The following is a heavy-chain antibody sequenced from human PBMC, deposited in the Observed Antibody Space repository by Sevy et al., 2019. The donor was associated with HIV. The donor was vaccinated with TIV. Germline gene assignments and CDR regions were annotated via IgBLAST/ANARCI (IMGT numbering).Heavy chain of an antibody. V-gene: IGHV3-23*01. J-gene: IGHJ3*02. CDR2: ISGSGGST. D-gene: IGHD2-15*01. CDR1: GFTFSSYA. CDR3: AKTYQPGYCSGGSCYSGSQGAFDI. Sequence: GGSLRLSCAASGFTFSSYAMSWVRQAPGKGLEWVSAISGSGGSTYYADSVKGRFTISRDNSKNTLYLQMNSLRAEDTAVYYCAKTYQPGYCSGGSCYSGSQGAFDIWGQGTMVTVSS.